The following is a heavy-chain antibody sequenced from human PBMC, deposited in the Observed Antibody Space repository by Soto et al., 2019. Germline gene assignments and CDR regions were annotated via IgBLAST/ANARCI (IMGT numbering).Heavy chain of an antibody. J-gene: IGHJ6*02. D-gene: IGHD3-10*01. Sequence: LRLSCAASGFTFSSYGMHWVRQAPGKGLEWVAVISYDGSNKYYADSVKGRFTISRDNSKNTLYLQMNSLRAEDTAVYYCAKDGPYGSGTLYYYYGMDVWGQGTTVTVSS. CDR2: ISYDGSNK. V-gene: IGHV3-30*18. CDR1: GFTFSSYG. CDR3: AKDGPYGSGTLYYYYGMDV.